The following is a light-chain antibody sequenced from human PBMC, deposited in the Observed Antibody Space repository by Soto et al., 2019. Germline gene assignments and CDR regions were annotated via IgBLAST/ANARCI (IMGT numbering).Light chain of an antibody. CDR3: QQRNFWPPWT. CDR1: QSVNNY. J-gene: IGKJ1*01. Sequence: IVLTQSPGTLSLSPGERATLSCKASQSVNNYLAWYQQKPGQAPRLLIYDASNRATDIPARFSGSGSGTDFTLTISSLEPEDFGVYYCQQRNFWPPWTFGQGTKVDIK. CDR2: DAS. V-gene: IGKV3-11*01.